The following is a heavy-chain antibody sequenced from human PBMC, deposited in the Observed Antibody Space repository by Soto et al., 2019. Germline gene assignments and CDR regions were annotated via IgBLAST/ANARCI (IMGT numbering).Heavy chain of an antibody. Sequence: TLSLTCAVSGGSISSSNWWNWVRQPPGKGLEWIGEIYHSGSTNYNPSLKSRVTISVDKSKNQFSLKLSSVTAADTAVYYCARAHRLAVAGAFDYWGLGTLVTSPQ. V-gene: IGHV4-4*02. J-gene: IGHJ4*02. D-gene: IGHD6-19*01. CDR2: IYHSGST. CDR1: GGSISSSNW. CDR3: ARAHRLAVAGAFDY.